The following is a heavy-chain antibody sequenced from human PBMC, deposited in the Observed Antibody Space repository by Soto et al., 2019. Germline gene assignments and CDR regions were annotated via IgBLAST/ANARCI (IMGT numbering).Heavy chain of an antibody. Sequence: QVQLVQSGGEVKQPGASVKVSCKTSGYTFTSYGISWVRQAPGQGLEWMGWISGYNGDTKYVQKFRGRVTLTTDTSTNTAYMEVRSLRSDDTAVYYCARDWVGDLAYWGQGTLVTVSS. J-gene: IGHJ4*02. V-gene: IGHV1-18*01. D-gene: IGHD4-17*01. CDR1: GYTFTSYG. CDR3: ARDWVGDLAY. CDR2: ISGYNGDT.